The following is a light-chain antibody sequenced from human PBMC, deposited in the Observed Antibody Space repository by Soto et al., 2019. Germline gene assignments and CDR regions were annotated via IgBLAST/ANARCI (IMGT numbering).Light chain of an antibody. CDR3: QQYCSSPLT. Sequence: EIVLTQSPGTLSLSPGERATLSCRASQSVSSSYLAWYQQKPGQAPRLLIYGASTRATGIPDRFSGSGSGTDFTLTISSLEPDDFAVYYCQQYCSSPLTFGGGTKVEIK. CDR1: QSVSSSY. J-gene: IGKJ4*01. V-gene: IGKV3-20*01. CDR2: GAS.